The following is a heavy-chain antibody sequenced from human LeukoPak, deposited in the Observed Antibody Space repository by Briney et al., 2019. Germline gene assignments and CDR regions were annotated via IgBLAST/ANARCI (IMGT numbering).Heavy chain of an antibody. CDR2: INSVSSHI. Sequence: GGSLRLSCAASGFTFSSYSMSWVRQAPGKGLEWVALINSVSSHIYYADSVKGRFTISRDNAKNTVYLQMNSLSAEDTAMYYCTFSSYGDHIGVDAFDMWGQGTMVTVSS. D-gene: IGHD4-17*01. J-gene: IGHJ3*02. CDR3: TFSSYGDHIGVDAFDM. CDR1: GFTFSSYS. V-gene: IGHV3-21*01.